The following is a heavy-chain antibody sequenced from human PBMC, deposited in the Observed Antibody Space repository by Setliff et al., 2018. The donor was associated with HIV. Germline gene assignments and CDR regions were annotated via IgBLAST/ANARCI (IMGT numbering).Heavy chain of an antibody. CDR1: GYSFTDHS. V-gene: IGHV1-2*02. J-gene: IGHJ4*01. D-gene: IGHD1-20*01. CDR2: INSNNGGT. Sequence: ASVKVSCKASGYSFTDHSVHWVRQAPGQGLEWMGYINSNNGGTKYAQKFQGRVTMTRDTSINIAYMELSSLSSDDTAAYYCAGDGRGAITGFDYWG. CDR3: AGDGRGAITGFDY.